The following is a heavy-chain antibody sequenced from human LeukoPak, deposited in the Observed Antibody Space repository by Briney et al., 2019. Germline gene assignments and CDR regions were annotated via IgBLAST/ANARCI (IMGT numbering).Heavy chain of an antibody. CDR2: INHSGST. CDR3: ARTYDFWSGPNWFDP. CDR1: GGSFSGYY. V-gene: IGHV4-34*01. D-gene: IGHD3-3*01. Sequence: PSETLSLTCAVYGGSFSGYYWSWIRQPPGKGLEWIGEINHSGSTNYNPSLKSRVTISVDTSKNQFSLKLSSVTAADTAVYYCARTYDFWSGPNWFDPWGQGTLVTVSS. J-gene: IGHJ5*02.